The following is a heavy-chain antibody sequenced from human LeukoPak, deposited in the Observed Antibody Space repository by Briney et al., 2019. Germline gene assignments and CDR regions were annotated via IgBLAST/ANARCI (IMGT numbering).Heavy chain of an antibody. CDR1: GFTFSSYA. V-gene: IGHV3-23*01. CDR3: AKDRPYCGGDCYNFDY. CDR2: ISGSGGST. D-gene: IGHD2-21*02. J-gene: IGHJ4*02. Sequence: GGSLRLSCAASGFTFSSYAMSWVRQAPGKGREWVSAISGSGGSTYYADSVKGRFTISRDNSKNTLYLQMNSLRAEDTAVYYCAKDRPYCGGDCYNFDYWGQGTLVTVSS.